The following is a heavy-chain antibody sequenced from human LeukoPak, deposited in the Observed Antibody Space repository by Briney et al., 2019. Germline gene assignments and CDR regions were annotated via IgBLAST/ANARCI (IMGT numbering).Heavy chain of an antibody. CDR1: GFTFSSYS. CDR2: ISSSSSTI. V-gene: IGHV3-48*01. J-gene: IGHJ4*02. Sequence: GGSLRLSCAASGFTFSSYSMNWVRQAPGKGREWVSYISSSSSTIYYADSVKGRFTISRDNAKNSLYLQMNSLRAEDTAVYYCSSESIGYCSSTSCYRFDYWGQGTLVTVSS. D-gene: IGHD2-2*01. CDR3: SSESIGYCSSTSCYRFDY.